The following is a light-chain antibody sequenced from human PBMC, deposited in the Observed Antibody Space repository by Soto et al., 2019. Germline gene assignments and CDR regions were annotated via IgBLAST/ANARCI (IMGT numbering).Light chain of an antibody. V-gene: IGKV1-5*01. CDR1: QSISNF. Sequence: DIQMTQSPSSLSASVGDRVTITCRASQSISNFLSWSQQKPGKAPKLLIYDASTLESGVPSRFTGRGSGTEFTLTISSLQPEDFATYYCQQYKSYSRMFGQGSKVDI. CDR3: QQYKSYSRM. J-gene: IGKJ1*01. CDR2: DAS.